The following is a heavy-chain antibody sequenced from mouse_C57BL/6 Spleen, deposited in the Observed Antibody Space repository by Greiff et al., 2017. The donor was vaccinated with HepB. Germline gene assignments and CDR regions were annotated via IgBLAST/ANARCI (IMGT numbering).Heavy chain of an antibody. J-gene: IGHJ2*01. Sequence: EVKLMESGPGLVKPSQSLSLTCSVTGYSITSGYYWNWIRQFPGNKLEWMGYISYDGSNNYNPSLKNRISITRATSKNQFFLKLNSVTTEDTATYYCARGKTGGGSFDYWGQGTTLTVSS. CDR3: ARGKTGGGSFDY. D-gene: IGHD4-1*01. V-gene: IGHV3-6*01. CDR1: GYSITSGYY. CDR2: ISYDGSN.